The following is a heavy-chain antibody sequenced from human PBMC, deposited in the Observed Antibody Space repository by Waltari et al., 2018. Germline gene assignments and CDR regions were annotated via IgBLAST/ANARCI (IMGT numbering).Heavy chain of an antibody. CDR1: GFTFSSHE. D-gene: IGHD2-2*01. J-gene: IGHJ4*02. CDR3: ARVVPLATLFDY. CDR2: ISSSGSTE. V-gene: IGHV3-48*03. Sequence: EVQLVESGGGLVQPGGSLRLSCAASGFTFSSHEVNWVRQAPGKGLGWVSYISSSGSTEYYADSVNGRFTISRDNAKNSLYLQMNSLRAEDTAVYYCARVVPLATLFDYWGQGTLVTVSS.